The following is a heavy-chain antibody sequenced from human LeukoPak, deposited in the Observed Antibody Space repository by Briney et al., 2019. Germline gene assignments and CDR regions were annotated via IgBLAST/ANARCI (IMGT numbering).Heavy chain of an antibody. CDR3: AQGYSSGWYPY. Sequence: PGGTLRLSCAVSGFTITDYGVSWVRHAPAKGLEFVSAISVSGDTKFYADSVKGRFIISRDNSRNTLYLQINSLRAEDTALYYCAQGYSSGWYPYWGQGTLVTVSS. V-gene: IGHV3-23*01. J-gene: IGHJ4*02. D-gene: IGHD6-19*01. CDR2: ISVSGDTK. CDR1: GFTITDYG.